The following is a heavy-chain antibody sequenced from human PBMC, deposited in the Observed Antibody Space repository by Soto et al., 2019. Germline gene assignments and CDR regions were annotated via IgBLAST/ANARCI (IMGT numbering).Heavy chain of an antibody. J-gene: IGHJ6*02. Sequence: PWESLKISCKGSGYSFTSYWISWVRQMPGKGLEWMGRIDPSDSYTNYSPSFQGHVTISADKSISTAYPQWSSLKASDTALYYCARGPYNGMAVWGQGTTVTVSS. CDR3: ARGPYNGMAV. CDR2: IDPSDSYT. V-gene: IGHV5-10-1*01. CDR1: GYSFTSYW.